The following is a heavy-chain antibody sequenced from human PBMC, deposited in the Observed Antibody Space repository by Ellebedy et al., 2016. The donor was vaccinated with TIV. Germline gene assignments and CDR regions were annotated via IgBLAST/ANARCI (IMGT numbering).Heavy chain of an antibody. D-gene: IGHD3-10*01. Sequence: SETLSLXCTVSGGSISSGGYYWSWIRQHPGKGLEWIGYIYYSGSTNYNPSLKSRVTISVDTSKNQFSLKLSSVTAADTAVYYCARGLGAVWRPWGYWGQGTLVTVSS. CDR2: IYYSGST. CDR3: ARGLGAVWRPWGY. J-gene: IGHJ4*02. V-gene: IGHV4-31*03. CDR1: GGSISSGGYY.